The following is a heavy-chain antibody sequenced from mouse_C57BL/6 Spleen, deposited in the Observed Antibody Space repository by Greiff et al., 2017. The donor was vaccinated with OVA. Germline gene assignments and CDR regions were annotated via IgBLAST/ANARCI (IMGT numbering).Heavy chain of an antibody. Sequence: QVQLQQPGAELVKPGASVKLSCKASGYTFTSYWMHWVKQRPGRGLEWIGRIDPKSGGTKYNEKFKSKATLTVDKPSSTAYMQLSSLTSEDSAVYYCARYGYYGKYGYFDDWGTGTTVTVSS. CDR3: ARYGYYGKYGYFDD. CDR1: GYTFTSYW. D-gene: IGHD1-1*01. J-gene: IGHJ1*03. CDR2: IDPKSGGT. V-gene: IGHV1-72*01.